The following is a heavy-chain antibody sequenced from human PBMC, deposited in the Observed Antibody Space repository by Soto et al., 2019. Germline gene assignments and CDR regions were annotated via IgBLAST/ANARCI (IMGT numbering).Heavy chain of an antibody. CDR1: GYTFTSYA. D-gene: IGHD2-15*01. J-gene: IGHJ3*02. V-gene: IGHV1-3*01. CDR2: INAGNGNT. CDR3: ARDCSGGSCYVAGAFDI. Sequence: ASVKVSCKASGYTFTSYAMHWVRQAPGQRLEWMGWINAGNGNTKYSQKFQGRVTITRDTSASTAYMELSSLRSEDTAVYYCARDCSGGSCYVAGAFDIWGQGTMVTVSS.